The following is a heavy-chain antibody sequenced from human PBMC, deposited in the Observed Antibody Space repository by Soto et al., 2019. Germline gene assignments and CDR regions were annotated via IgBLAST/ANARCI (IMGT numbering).Heavy chain of an antibody. CDR3: ARDHYYAFDI. CDR2: FGITGKSG. Sequence: EVELVESGGGLVQPGGSLRLSCVASGFTFSDYAMNWVRQAPGKGLEWVSWFGITGKSGDYADSVRGRFTMSRDNARNSVHLQMSSLRXXXXXXXXCARDHYYAFDIWGQGTMVTVS. D-gene: IGHD1-26*01. V-gene: IGHV3-48*04. CDR1: GFTFSDYA. J-gene: IGHJ3*02.